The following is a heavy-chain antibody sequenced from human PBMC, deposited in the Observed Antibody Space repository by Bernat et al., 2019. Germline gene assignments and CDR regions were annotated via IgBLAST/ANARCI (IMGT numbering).Heavy chain of an antibody. D-gene: IGHD6-13*01. CDR2: IKNDGSQK. Sequence: EVQLVESGGGLVQPGGSLRLSCAASGFTFINYWMGWVRQAPGKGLEWVANIKNDGSQKNYVDSVEGRFTISRDNAKNSLYLQMNSLRVKDTAVYYCARDLADAGRFDPWGQGILVTVSS. V-gene: IGHV3-7*03. CDR1: GFTFINYW. J-gene: IGHJ5*02. CDR3: ARDLADAGRFDP.